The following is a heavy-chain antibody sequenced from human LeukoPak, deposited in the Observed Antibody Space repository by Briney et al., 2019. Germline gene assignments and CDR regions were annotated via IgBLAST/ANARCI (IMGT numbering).Heavy chain of an antibody. CDR1: GFTFNNYY. J-gene: IGHJ5*02. D-gene: IGHD3-22*01. Sequence: GGSLRLSCAASGFTFNNYYMNWIRQAPGKGLEWLSYISGGGATLYADSVEGRFTISRDNANNLVYLQMNSLRAEDTAVYYCARDRDSANWFDPWGQGTLVTVSS. CDR2: ISGGGATL. CDR3: ARDRDSANWFDP. V-gene: IGHV3-11*04.